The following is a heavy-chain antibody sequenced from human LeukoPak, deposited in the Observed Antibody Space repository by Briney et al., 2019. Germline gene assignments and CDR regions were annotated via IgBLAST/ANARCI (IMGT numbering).Heavy chain of an antibody. CDR2: IYSGGST. V-gene: IGHV3-66*02. Sequence: GGSLRLSCAASGFTVSSNYMNWVRQAPGKGLEWVSIIYSGGSTYYADSVKGRFTISRDNSKNTLYLQMKPEATAVYYCARDLVGRPGAFGYWGQGTLVTVSS. CDR3: ARDLVGRPGAFGY. J-gene: IGHJ4*02. CDR1: GFTVSSNY. D-gene: IGHD3-10*01.